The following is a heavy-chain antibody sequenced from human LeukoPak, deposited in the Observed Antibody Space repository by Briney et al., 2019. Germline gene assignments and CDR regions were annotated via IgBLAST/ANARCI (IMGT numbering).Heavy chain of an antibody. J-gene: IGHJ4*02. CDR1: GFTFSNAW. CDR2: IRSKTDGGTT. V-gene: IGHV3-15*01. D-gene: IGHD5-24*01. CDR3: TTDTEGYNTFDY. Sequence: GGSLRLSCAVSGFTFSNAWMSWVRQAPGKGLEWVGRIRSKTDGGTTEYAAPVKGRFTISRGDSKNTLSLQMNSLKTEDTAVYYCTTDTEGYNTFDYWGQGTLVTVSS.